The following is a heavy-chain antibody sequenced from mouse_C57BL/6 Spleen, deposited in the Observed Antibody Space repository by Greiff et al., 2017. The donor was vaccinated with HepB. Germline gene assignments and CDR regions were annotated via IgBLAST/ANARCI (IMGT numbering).Heavy chain of an antibody. J-gene: IGHJ1*03. V-gene: IGHV1-22*01. D-gene: IGHD2-10*01. CDR3: ASTYYGNFYWYFDV. CDR1: GYTFTDYN. Sequence: VQLKESGPELVKPGASVKMSCKASGYTFTDYNMHWVKQSHGKSLEWIGYINPNNGGTSYNQKFKGKATLTVNKSSSTAYMELRSLTSEDSAVYYCASTYYGNFYWYFDVWGTGTTVTVSS. CDR2: INPNNGGT.